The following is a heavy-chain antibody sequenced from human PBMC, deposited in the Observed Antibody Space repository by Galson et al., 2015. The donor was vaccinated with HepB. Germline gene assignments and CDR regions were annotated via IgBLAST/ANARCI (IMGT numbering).Heavy chain of an antibody. J-gene: IGHJ4*02. CDR3: ARDDIVVVPAAIRGGDY. V-gene: IGHV1-69*13. CDR2: IIPIFGTA. CDR1: GGTFSSYA. Sequence: SVKVSCKASGGTFSSYAISWVRQAPGQGLEWMGGIIPIFGTANYAQKFQGRVTITADGSTSTAYMELSSLRSEDTAVYYCARDDIVVVPAAIRGGDYWGQGTLVTVSS. D-gene: IGHD2-2*02.